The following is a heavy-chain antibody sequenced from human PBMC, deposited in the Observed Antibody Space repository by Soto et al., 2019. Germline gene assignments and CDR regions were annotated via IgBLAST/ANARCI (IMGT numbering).Heavy chain of an antibody. CDR2: IYYSGST. D-gene: IGHD6-13*01. CDR3: ARDRGGYSSSWYRSGMDV. CDR1: GGSISSYY. Sequence: SSETLSLTCTVSGGSISSYYWSWIRQPPGKGLEWIGYIYYSGSTNYNPSLKSRVTISVDTSKNQFSLKLSSVTAADTAVYYCARDRGGYSSSWYRSGMDVWGQGTTVTVSS. V-gene: IGHV4-59*01. J-gene: IGHJ6*02.